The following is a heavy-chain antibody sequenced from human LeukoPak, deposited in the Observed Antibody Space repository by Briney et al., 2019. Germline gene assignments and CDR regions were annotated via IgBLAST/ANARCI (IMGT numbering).Heavy chain of an antibody. CDR3: ARGWRPYFDY. CDR2: IYYSGST. CDR1: GGSISSYY. V-gene: IGHV4-59*01. J-gene: IGHJ4*02. Sequence: SETLSLTRTVSGGSISSYYWSWIRQPPGKGLEWIGYIYYSGSTNYNPSLKSRVTTSVDTSKNQFSLKLSSVTAADTAVYYCARGWRPYFDYWGQGTLVTVSS.